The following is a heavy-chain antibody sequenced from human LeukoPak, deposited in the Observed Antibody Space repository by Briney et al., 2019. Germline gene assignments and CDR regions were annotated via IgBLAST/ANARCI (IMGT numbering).Heavy chain of an antibody. J-gene: IGHJ5*02. Sequence: SVKVSCKASGGTFSSYAISWVRQAPGQGLEWMGRIIPIFGTANYAQKFQGRVTITTDGSTSTAYMELSSLRSKDTAVYYCARAGIITFGGVIADNWFDPWGQGTLVTVSS. CDR1: GGTFSSYA. D-gene: IGHD3-16*02. CDR3: ARAGIITFGGVIADNWFDP. V-gene: IGHV1-69*05. CDR2: IIPIFGTA.